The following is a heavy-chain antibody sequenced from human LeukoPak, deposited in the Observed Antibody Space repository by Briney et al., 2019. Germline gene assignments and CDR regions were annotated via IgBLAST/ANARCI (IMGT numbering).Heavy chain of an antibody. CDR2: INAGNGNT. CDR3: ARDPGFGCSGGSCYDYYYGMDV. V-gene: IGHV1-3*01. CDR1: GYTFTSYA. D-gene: IGHD2-15*01. J-gene: IGHJ6*02. Sequence: ASVKVSCKASGYTFTSYAMHWVRQAPGQRLEWMGWINAGNGNTKYSQKFQGRVTITRDTSASTAYMELSSLRSEDTAVYYCARDPGFGCSGGSCYDYYYGMDVWGQGTTVTVSS.